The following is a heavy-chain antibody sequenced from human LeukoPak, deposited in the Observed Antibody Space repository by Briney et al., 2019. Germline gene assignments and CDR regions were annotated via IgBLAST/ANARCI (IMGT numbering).Heavy chain of an antibody. J-gene: IGHJ6*02. CDR3: AKENYPSSSWYPYGMDV. D-gene: IGHD6-13*01. Sequence: PSETLSLTCTVSSDSISSYYWSWIRQHPGKGLEWIGYIYYGGSTDYNPSLKSRVTISVDTSKNQFSLRLSSVTAADTAVYYCAKENYPSSSWYPYGMDVWGQGTTVTVSS. CDR2: IYYGGST. V-gene: IGHV4-59*06. CDR1: SDSISSYY.